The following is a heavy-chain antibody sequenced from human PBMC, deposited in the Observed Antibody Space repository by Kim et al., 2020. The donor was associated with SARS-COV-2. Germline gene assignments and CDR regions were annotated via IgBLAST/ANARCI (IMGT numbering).Heavy chain of an antibody. V-gene: IGHV3-7*02. CDR3: AAWSGDLNV. CDR2: MNSDGSEK. CDR1: GFTFSSSW. J-gene: IGHJ3*01. D-gene: IGHD3-10*01. Sequence: GGALRLSCAASGFTFSSSWMNWVRQVPGKGLGWVANMNSDGSEKKYVDSVKGRFTISRDNAKNSLFLQMNSLTVDDTAVYFCAAWSGDLNVWGQGTMVTVSS.